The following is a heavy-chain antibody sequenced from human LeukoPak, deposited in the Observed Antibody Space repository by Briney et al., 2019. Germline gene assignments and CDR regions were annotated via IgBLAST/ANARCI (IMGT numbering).Heavy chain of an antibody. CDR3: AKGRYYYDSSGYLLGDY. CDR1: GFTFSNYA. V-gene: IGHV3-30-3*02. D-gene: IGHD3-22*01. J-gene: IGHJ4*02. Sequence: GGSLRLSCVMSGFTFSNYAMHWVRQAPGKGLEWVAIISYDESNKYYADSVKGRFTISRDNSKNTLYLQMNSLRAEDTAVYYCAKGRYYYDSSGYLLGDYWGQGTLVTVSS. CDR2: ISYDESNK.